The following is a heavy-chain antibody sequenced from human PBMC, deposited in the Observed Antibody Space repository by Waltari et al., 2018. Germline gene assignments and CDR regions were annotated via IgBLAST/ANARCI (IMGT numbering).Heavy chain of an antibody. CDR3: AKEGTDSSGYLGDDAFDI. D-gene: IGHD3-22*01. J-gene: IGHJ3*02. CDR1: GFTFDDYA. V-gene: IGHV3-9*03. CDR2: ISWNSGSI. Sequence: EVQLVESGGGLVQPGRSLRLSCAASGFTFDDYAMHWVRQAPGKGLEWVSGISWNSGSIGYADSVKGRFTISRDNAKNSLYLQMNSLRAEDMALYYCAKEGTDSSGYLGDDAFDIWGQGTMVTVSS.